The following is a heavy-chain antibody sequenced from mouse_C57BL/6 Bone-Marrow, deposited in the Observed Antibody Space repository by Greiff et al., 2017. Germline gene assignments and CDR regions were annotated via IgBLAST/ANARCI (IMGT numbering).Heavy chain of an antibody. CDR3: ARLYDGSRGLDY. CDR2: IDPSDSET. CDR1: GYTFTSYW. J-gene: IGHJ2*01. Sequence: VQLQQPGAELVRPGSSVKLSCKASGYTFTSYWMHWVKQRPIQSLEWIGNIDPSDSETHYNQKFKDKATLTGDKSSSTAYMQLSSLTSEDSAVYYCARLYDGSRGLDYWGQGTTLTVSS. V-gene: IGHV1-52*01. D-gene: IGHD1-1*01.